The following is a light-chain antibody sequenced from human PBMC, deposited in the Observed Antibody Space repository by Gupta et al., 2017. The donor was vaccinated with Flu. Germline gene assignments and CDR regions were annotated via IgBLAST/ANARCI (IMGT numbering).Light chain of an antibody. CDR2: GAS. CDR3: QHKNNWPIT. V-gene: IGKV3D-15*01. CDR1: QSVSMN. Sequence: PATLSGSTGERATLSCRASQSVSMNLAWYQQKPGQAPRLLIYGASTRATGIPARFSGSGSGTEFTLTISSLQSEDFAVYYCQHKNNWPITFGQGTLLEIK. J-gene: IGKJ5*01.